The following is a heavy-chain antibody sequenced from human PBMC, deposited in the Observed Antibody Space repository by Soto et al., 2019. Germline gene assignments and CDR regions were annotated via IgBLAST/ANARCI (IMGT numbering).Heavy chain of an antibody. Sequence: QVQLVQSGVELKKPGASVRVSFKASGYTFTNYGISWVRQDPGQGLEWVGWMRTNNGNTNYAPKLQGRVTMTRDTHKTTAYLDLRSLRTDDTDVNDCARGPSSGYNYGGQGTLVTVS. CDR3: ARGPSSGYNY. V-gene: IGHV1-18*04. J-gene: IGHJ4*02. D-gene: IGHD6-19*01. CDR2: MRTNNGNT. CDR1: GYTFTNYG.